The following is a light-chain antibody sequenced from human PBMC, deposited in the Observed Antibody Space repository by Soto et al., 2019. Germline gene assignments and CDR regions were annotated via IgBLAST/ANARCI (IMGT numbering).Light chain of an antibody. CDR3: QQHYNTPWT. Sequence: DIVMTQSPDSLAVFLGERATINCKSSQSVLYSPNNKNYLAWYQQKPGQPPKLLISWASTRESGVPDRFSGSGSATDFTLTISSLQAEDVAVYYCQQHYNTPWTFGQGTKVEIK. CDR2: WAS. J-gene: IGKJ1*01. CDR1: QSVLYSPNNKNY. V-gene: IGKV4-1*01.